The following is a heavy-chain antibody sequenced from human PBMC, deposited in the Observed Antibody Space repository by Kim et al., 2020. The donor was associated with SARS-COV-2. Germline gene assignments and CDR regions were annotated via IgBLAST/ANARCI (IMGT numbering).Heavy chain of an antibody. CDR1: GFTFSSHW. J-gene: IGHJ4*03. V-gene: IGHV3-74*01. Sequence: GGSLRLSCAASGFTFSSHWMHWVHQVPGKGMVWVARINYDGSSTTYADSVKGRFTISRDNAKNTLYLQMNSLRADDTAVFSCVRAEDNSGYDSGYLDYWG. CDR3: VRAEDNSGYDSGYLDY. CDR2: INYDGSST. D-gene: IGHD5-12*01.